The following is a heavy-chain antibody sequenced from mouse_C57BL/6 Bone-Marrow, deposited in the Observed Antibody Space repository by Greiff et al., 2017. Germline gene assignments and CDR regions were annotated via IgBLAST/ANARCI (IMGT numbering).Heavy chain of an antibody. Sequence: LQEPGAELVRPGSSVKLSCKASYFAFMASAMHWVKQRPGHGLEWIGSFTMYSDATEYSENFKGKATLTANTSSSTAYMELISLTSEDSAVYYCARRRGYGNWGYFDVWGTGTTVTVSS. CDR1: YFAFMASA. CDR3: ARRRGYGNWGYFDV. CDR2: FTMYSDAT. J-gene: IGHJ1*03. V-gene: IGHV1-49*01. D-gene: IGHD2-1*01.